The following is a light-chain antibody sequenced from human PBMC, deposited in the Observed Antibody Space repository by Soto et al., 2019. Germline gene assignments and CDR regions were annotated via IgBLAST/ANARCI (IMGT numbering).Light chain of an antibody. CDR1: QSISNW. CDR2: HAS. CDR3: QQYNSYS. J-gene: IGKJ1*01. Sequence: DIQMTQSPSTLPASVGDRVTITCRASQSISNWLAWYPKKPGTAXKVLIYHASNLQSGVPSRFSGSGSGTECTLTISSLQPDDFATYYCQQYNSYSFGQGTKVDIK. V-gene: IGKV1-5*01.